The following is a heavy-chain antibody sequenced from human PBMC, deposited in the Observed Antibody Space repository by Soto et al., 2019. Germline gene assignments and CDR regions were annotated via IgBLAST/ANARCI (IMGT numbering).Heavy chain of an antibody. CDR3: ARHCSSTSCYNSWFDP. Sequence: GESLKISCNGSGYSFTSYWIGWVRQMPWKGLEWMGIIYPGDSDTRYSPSFQGQVTISADKSISTAYLQWSSLKASDTAMYYCARHCSSTSCYNSWFDPWGQGTLVTVSS. V-gene: IGHV5-51*01. D-gene: IGHD2-2*02. CDR1: GYSFTSYW. CDR2: IYPGDSDT. J-gene: IGHJ5*02.